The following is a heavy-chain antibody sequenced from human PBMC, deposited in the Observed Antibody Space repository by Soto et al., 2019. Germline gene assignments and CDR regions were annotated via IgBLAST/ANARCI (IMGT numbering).Heavy chain of an antibody. D-gene: IGHD1-1*01. CDR2: ISSGGDLT. Sequence: EVQLLESGGDLVQPGGSLRVSCAASGFMFSSHGMSWVRQAPGKGLEWVSSISSGGDLTYYADSVKGRFTVSRDNLKKKLSLQMGSLRAEDTATYYCAKIGQIGNWFFDYCGQGTLVTVSS. CDR3: AKIGQIGNWFFDY. J-gene: IGHJ4*02. V-gene: IGHV3-23*01. CDR1: GFMFSSHG.